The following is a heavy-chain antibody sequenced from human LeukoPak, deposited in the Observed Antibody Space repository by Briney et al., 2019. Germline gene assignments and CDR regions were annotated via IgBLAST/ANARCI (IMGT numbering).Heavy chain of an antibody. D-gene: IGHD3-10*01. CDR1: GGSISSYY. J-gene: IGHJ4*02. Sequence: SETLSLTCTVSGGSISSYYWSWIRQPPGKGLEWIGYIYYSGSTNYNPSLKSRVTISVDTSKNQFSLKLSSVTAADTAVYYCARQYGSGSYYTDRYDRYYFDYWGQGTLVTVSS. V-gene: IGHV4-59*08. CDR3: ARQYGSGSYYTDRYDRYYFDY. CDR2: IYYSGST.